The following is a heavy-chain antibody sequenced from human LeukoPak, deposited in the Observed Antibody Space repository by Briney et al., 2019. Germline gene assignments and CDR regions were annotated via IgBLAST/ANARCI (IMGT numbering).Heavy chain of an antibody. Sequence: SETLSPTCTVSGGSISSSSYYWGWIRQPPGKGLEWIGSIYYSGSTYYNPSLKSRVTIYVDTSKNHLSLKLSSVTAADPAVYYCARHRLYGSGSYVPESWFDPWGQGTLVTVSS. CDR3: ARHRLYGSGSYVPESWFDP. CDR1: GGSISSSSYY. V-gene: IGHV4-39*01. D-gene: IGHD3-10*01. CDR2: IYYSGST. J-gene: IGHJ5*02.